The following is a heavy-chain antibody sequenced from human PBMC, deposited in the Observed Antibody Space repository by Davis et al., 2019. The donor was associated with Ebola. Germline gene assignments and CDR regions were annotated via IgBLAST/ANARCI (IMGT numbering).Heavy chain of an antibody. Sequence: AASVKVSCKASGYTFTSYDINWVRQATGQGLEWMGWISAYNGNTNYAQKLQSRVTLTTDTSTSTAYMEVGSLRSDDTAVYYCARGITMIVGVDWFDPWGQGTLVTVSS. V-gene: IGHV1-18*01. D-gene: IGHD3-22*01. CDR3: ARGITMIVGVDWFDP. J-gene: IGHJ5*02. CDR2: ISAYNGNT. CDR1: GYTFTSYD.